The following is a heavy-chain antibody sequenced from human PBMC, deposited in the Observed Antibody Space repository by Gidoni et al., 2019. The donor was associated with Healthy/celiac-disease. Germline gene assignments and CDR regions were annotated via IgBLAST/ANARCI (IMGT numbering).Heavy chain of an antibody. Sequence: QVQLVESGGGVVQPGRSLRLSCAASGFPFSSYAMHWVRQAPGKGLEWVAVISYDGSNKYYADSVKGRFTISRDNSKNTLYLQMNSLRAEDTAVYYCARDRGSGWSEYFQHWGQGTLVTVSS. D-gene: IGHD6-19*01. CDR3: ARDRGSGWSEYFQH. CDR2: ISYDGSNK. J-gene: IGHJ1*01. CDR1: GFPFSSYA. V-gene: IGHV3-30-3*01.